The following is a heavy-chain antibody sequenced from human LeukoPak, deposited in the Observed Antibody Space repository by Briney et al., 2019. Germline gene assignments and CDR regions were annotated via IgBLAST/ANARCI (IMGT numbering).Heavy chain of an antibody. CDR1: GFTLSSYA. CDR2: LPPDELGI. J-gene: IGHJ4*02. Sequence: PGGSLRLSCAASGFTLSSYAMHWVRQAPGMGLVWVSRLPPDELGIIYADSVKGRFTVSRDNAKNTVYLQMNNLRVDDTAMYYCVGTIASRGSEYWGQGALVTVSS. V-gene: IGHV3-74*01. CDR3: VGTIASRGSEY. D-gene: IGHD6-6*01.